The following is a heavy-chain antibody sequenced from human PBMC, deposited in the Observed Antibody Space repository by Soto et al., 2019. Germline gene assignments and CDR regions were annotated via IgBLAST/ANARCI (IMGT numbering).Heavy chain of an antibody. D-gene: IGHD6-13*01. CDR1: GASISNDY. J-gene: IGHJ4*02. CDR2: IYRSGST. V-gene: IGHV4-59*01. Sequence: SETLSLTCAVSGASISNDYWSWIRQPPGKGLEWIGYIYRSGSTNYNPSLKSRVTMSIDTSKNQFSLRLNSVTAADTALYYCARGGGGIAADSWGQGTLVTVS. CDR3: ARGGGGIAADS.